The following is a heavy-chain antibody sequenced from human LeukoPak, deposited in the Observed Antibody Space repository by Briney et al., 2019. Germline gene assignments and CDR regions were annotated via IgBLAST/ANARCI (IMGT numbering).Heavy chain of an antibody. J-gene: IGHJ2*01. D-gene: IGHD3-3*01. CDR2: ISSSSSYI. Sequence: GGSLRLSCAASGFTFNTYSMNWVRQAPGKGLEWVSSISSSSSYIYYADSVKGRFTISRDNAKNSLYLQMNSLRAEDTAVYYCARAGGRFLEWKANWYFDLWGRGTLVTVSS. CDR3: ARAGGRFLEWKANWYFDL. CDR1: GFTFNTYS. V-gene: IGHV3-21*01.